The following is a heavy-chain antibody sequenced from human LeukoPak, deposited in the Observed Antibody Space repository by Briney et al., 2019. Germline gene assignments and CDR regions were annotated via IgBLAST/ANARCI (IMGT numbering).Heavy chain of an antibody. V-gene: IGHV4-30-4*01. J-gene: IGHJ4*02. Sequence: SETLSLTCTVSGGSISSGDYYWSWIRQPPGKGLEWIGYIYYSGGTYYNPSLKSRVTISVDTSKNQFSLKLSSVTAADTAVYYCAAPGIAAAGPTFDYWGQGTLVTVSS. D-gene: IGHD6-13*01. CDR2: IYYSGGT. CDR1: GGSISSGDYY. CDR3: AAPGIAAAGPTFDY.